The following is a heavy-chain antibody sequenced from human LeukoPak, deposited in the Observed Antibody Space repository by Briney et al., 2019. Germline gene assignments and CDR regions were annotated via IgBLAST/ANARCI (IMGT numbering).Heavy chain of an antibody. J-gene: IGHJ4*02. V-gene: IGHV4-34*01. CDR2: INHSGST. Sequence: SETLPLTCAVYGGSFSGYYWSWIRQPPGKGLEWIGEINHSGSTNYNPSLKSRVTISVDTSKNQFSLKLSSVTAADTAVYYCARVAWIQLWLPDYWGQGTLVTVSS. CDR1: GGSFSGYY. CDR3: ARVAWIQLWLPDY. D-gene: IGHD5-18*01.